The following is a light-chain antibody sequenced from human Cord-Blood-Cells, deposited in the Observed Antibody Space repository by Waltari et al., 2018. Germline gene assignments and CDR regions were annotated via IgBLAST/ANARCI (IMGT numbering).Light chain of an antibody. CDR2: EDN. Sequence: NFMLTQPHSVSESPAKTVTISCTRSSGSIASNYVQWYQQRPGSSPTTVIYEDNQRPAGVPVRFSGSIDSSSNSASLTISGLKTEDEADYDCQSYDSSNVVFGGGTKLTVL. J-gene: IGLJ2*01. CDR3: QSYDSSNVV. V-gene: IGLV6-57*01. CDR1: SGSIASNY.